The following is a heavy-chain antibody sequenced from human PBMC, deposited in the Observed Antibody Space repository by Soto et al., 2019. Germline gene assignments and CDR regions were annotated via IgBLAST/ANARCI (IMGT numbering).Heavy chain of an antibody. CDR3: ARGWGRIFGY. CDR1: GGSFSGYY. V-gene: IGHV4-34*01. J-gene: IGHJ4*02. D-gene: IGHD7-27*01. Sequence: QVQLQQWGAGLLKPSETLSLTCAVYGGSFSGYYWNWIRQPPGKGLEWIGEINHSGSTNYNPSLNSRVTISVDTSKNQLSLKLSSVTAADTAVYYCARGWGRIFGYWGQGTLVTVSS. CDR2: INHSGST.